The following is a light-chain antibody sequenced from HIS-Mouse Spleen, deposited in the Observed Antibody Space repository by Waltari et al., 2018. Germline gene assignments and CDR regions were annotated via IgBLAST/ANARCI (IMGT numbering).Light chain of an antibody. V-gene: IGLV2-8*01. CDR1: SSDVGGYHY. CDR2: EVS. Sequence: QSALTQPPSASGSPGQSVTISCTGTSSDVGGYHYVSWYQQHPGKAPKLMFYEVSKRPSGVPDRLSGSKSGNTASLTVSGLQAEDEADYYCSSYAGSNNYVFGTGTKVTVL. CDR3: SSYAGSNNYV. J-gene: IGLJ1*01.